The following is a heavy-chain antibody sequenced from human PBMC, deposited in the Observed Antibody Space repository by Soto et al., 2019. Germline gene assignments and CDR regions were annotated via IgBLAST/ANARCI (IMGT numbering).Heavy chain of an antibody. CDR3: ARAGFSTSWLGILANGVPGVEIYY. CDR1: GYTFISYG. D-gene: IGHD6-13*01. V-gene: IGHV1-18*01. J-gene: IGHJ4*02. CDR2: ISAYNGKT. Sequence: QVQLVQSGAEVKKTWASVEVSCKASGYTFISYGISWVRQAPGQGLEWMGWISAYNGKTNYAQKFQGRGTMTTDTPTSTAYMALRRPRSDDTAVYDCARAGFSTSWLGILANGVPGVEIYYWGQGTLGTGSS.